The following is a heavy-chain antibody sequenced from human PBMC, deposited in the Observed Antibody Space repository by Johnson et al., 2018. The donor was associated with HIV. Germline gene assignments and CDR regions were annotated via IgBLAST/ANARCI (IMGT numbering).Heavy chain of an antibody. CDR2: ISWNSGSI. CDR1: GFTFDDYA. D-gene: IGHD4-11*01. V-gene: IGHV3-9*01. Sequence: DVQLVESGGGVVQPGRSLRLSCAASGFTFDDYAMHWVRQAPGKGLEWVSGISWNSGSIAYADSVKGRFTISRDNAKNSLYVQMNSLRAEDTAVYYCAKDTYSHRLTVTESGFDIWGQGTMVTVSS. J-gene: IGHJ3*02. CDR3: AKDTYSHRLTVTESGFDI.